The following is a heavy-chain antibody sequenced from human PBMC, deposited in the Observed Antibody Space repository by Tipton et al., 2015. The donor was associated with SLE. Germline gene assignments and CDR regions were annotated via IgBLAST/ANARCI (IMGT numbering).Heavy chain of an antibody. CDR3: AGYSSSPVLDY. CDR1: GGSFSGYY. J-gene: IGHJ4*02. Sequence: TLSLTCAVYGGSFSGYYWSWTRQPPGKGLAWIGEINHSGSTNYNPSLKSRVTISVDTSKNQFSLKLSSVTAADTAVYYCAGYSSSPVLDYWGQGTLVTVSS. V-gene: IGHV4-34*01. D-gene: IGHD6-6*01. CDR2: INHSGST.